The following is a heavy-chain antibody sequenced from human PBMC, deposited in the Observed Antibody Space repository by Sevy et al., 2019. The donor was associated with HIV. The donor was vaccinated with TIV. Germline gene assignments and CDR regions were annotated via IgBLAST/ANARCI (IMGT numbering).Heavy chain of an antibody. CDR3: AKERPNTSSWIFDY. Sequence: GGSLRLSCAASGFTFSIYAMSWVRQAPGKGLEWVPGISGGSDDRYYADSVRGRFTISRDSSENTLYMQMSGLRAEDTAIYYCAKERPNTSSWIFDYWGQGTLVTVSS. V-gene: IGHV3-23*01. D-gene: IGHD6-13*01. CDR2: ISGGSDDR. CDR1: GFTFSIYA. J-gene: IGHJ4*02.